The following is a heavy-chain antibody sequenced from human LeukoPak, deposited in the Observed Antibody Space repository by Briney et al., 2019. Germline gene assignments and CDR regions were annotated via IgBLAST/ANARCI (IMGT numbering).Heavy chain of an antibody. CDR3: ARAGTTVGFIDY. CDR1: GFAFSTYA. Sequence: GGSLRLSCTASGFAFSTYAMHWVRQAPGKGLEWVAVISYDGSLKYYADSVKGRFPISRDNSKNTLYLQMNSLRAEDTAVYYCARAGTTVGFIDYWGQGTLVTVSS. CDR2: ISYDGSLK. V-gene: IGHV3-30-3*01. J-gene: IGHJ4*02. D-gene: IGHD1-14*01.